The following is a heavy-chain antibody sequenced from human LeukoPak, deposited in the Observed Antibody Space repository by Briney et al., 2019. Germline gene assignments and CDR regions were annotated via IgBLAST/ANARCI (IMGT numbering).Heavy chain of an antibody. D-gene: IGHD3-10*01. J-gene: IGHJ4*02. V-gene: IGHV4-59*01. CDR1: GGSFSPAH. CDR2: ICDNGHT. Sequence: SETLSLTCTFSGGSFSPAHWSWIRQPPGKGLEWIGVICDNGHTDYNPSLQSRVTISVDTSKRQFSLKLSSLAAADTAVYYCATGRDPYKTGHWGQGTLVTVSS. CDR3: ATGRDPYKTGH.